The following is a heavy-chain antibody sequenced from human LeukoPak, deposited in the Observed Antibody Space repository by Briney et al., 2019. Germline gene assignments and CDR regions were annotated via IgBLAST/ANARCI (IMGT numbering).Heavy chain of an antibody. CDR3: ARVSKGDNWNEGFGY. Sequence: SETLSLTCAVYGGSFSGYYCSWIRQPPGKGLEWIGEINHSGSTNYNPSLKSRVTISVDTSKNQFSLKLSSVTAADTAVYYCARVSKGDNWNEGFGYWGQGTLVTVSS. D-gene: IGHD1-20*01. CDR1: GGSFSGYY. CDR2: INHSGST. J-gene: IGHJ4*02. V-gene: IGHV4-34*01.